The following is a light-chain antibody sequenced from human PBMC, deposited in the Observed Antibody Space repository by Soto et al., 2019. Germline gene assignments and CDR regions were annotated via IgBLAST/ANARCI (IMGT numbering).Light chain of an antibody. V-gene: IGKV4-1*01. CDR2: WAS. J-gene: IGKJ1*01. CDR3: QQYYSTPWT. Sequence: DIVMTQSPDSLAVSLGERASINCKSSQSVLYSSNNKNYLTWYQQKPGQPPKLLIYWASTRESGVPDRFSGSGSGTDFTLTISSLQAEDVARYYCQQYYSTPWTLGQGTKVEIK. CDR1: QSVLYSSNNKNY.